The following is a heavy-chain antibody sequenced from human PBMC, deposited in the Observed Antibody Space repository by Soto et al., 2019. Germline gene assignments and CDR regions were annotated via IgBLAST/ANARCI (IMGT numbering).Heavy chain of an antibody. CDR3: ARDERGRWFDP. V-gene: IGHV3-30*03. J-gene: IGHJ5*02. CDR2: ISYDGSNK. Sequence: PGGSLRLSCAASGFTFSSYGMHWVRQAPGKGLEWVAVISYDGSNKYYADSVKGRFTISRDNSKNTLYLQMNSLRSDDTAVYYCARDERGRWFDPWGQGTLVTVSS. D-gene: IGHD1-1*01. CDR1: GFTFSSYG.